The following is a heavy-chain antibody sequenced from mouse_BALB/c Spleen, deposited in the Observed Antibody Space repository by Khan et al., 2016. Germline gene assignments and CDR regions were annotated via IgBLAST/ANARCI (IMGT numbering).Heavy chain of an antibody. CDR2: INTNTGEP. V-gene: IGHV9-3*02. J-gene: IGHJ3*01. D-gene: IGHD1-1*02. CDR3: ASETRGSGFAY. CDR1: GYTFTNYG. Sequence: QIQLVQSGPELKKPGETVKISCKASGYTFTNYGMNWAKQAPGRGLKWMGWINTNTGEPTYAEEFKGRFAFSLETSASTAYSQINNLKNEDTATYFCASETRGSGFAYWGQGTLVTVVA.